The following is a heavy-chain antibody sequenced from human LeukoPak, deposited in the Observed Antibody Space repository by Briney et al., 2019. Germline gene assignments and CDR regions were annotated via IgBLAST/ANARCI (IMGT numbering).Heavy chain of an antibody. CDR1: GGNFSSYA. V-gene: IGHV1-69*04. CDR3: ARDRSGGDWPEDY. CDR2: IIPILGVA. D-gene: IGHD2-21*02. J-gene: IGHJ4*02. Sequence: GASVKVSCKASGGNFSSYAISWVRQAPGQGLEWMGRIIPILGVANYAQKFQGRVTITADKSTSTAYMELSSLRSEDTAVYYCARDRSGGDWPEDYWGQGTLVTVSS.